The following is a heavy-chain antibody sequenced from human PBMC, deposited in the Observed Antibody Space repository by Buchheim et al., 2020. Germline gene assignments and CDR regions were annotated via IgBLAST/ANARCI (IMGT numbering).Heavy chain of an antibody. CDR3: ARHSRVWWPYNFDY. J-gene: IGHJ4*02. Sequence: EVQLVESGGGLVQPGGSLRLSCAAPGFTFSSYEMNWVRQAPGKGLEWVSYISSIGSTIYYADSVKGRFTISRDNAKNSLYLQMNSLRAEDTAVYYCARHSRVWWPYNFDYWGQGTL. CDR1: GFTFSSYE. V-gene: IGHV3-48*03. D-gene: IGHD4/OR15-4a*01. CDR2: ISSIGSTI.